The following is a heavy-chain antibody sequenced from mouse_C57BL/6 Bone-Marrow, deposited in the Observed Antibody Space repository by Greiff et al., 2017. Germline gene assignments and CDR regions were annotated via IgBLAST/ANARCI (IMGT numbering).Heavy chain of an antibody. Sequence: VQLQQSVAELVRPGASVKLSCTASGFNIKNTYMHWVKQRPEQGLEWIGRIDPANGNTKYAPKFQGKATITADTSSNTAYLQLRSLTSADTAIYCCVPIYYDPGFAYWGQGTLVTVSA. V-gene: IGHV14-3*01. D-gene: IGHD2-4*01. CDR2: IDPANGNT. CDR3: VPIYYDPGFAY. CDR1: GFNIKNTY. J-gene: IGHJ3*01.